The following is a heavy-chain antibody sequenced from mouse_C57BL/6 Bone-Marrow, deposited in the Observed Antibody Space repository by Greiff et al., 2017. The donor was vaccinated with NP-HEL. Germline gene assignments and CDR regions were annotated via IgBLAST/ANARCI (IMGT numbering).Heavy chain of an antibody. Sequence: VKLQQSGPELVKPGASVKISCKASGYAFSSSWMNWVKQRPGKGLEWIGRIYPGDGDTNYNGKFKGKATLTADKSSSTAYMQLSSLTSEDAAVYFCARSGRLRRWFAYWGQGTLVTVSA. CDR3: ARSGRLRRWFAY. CDR2: IYPGDGDT. V-gene: IGHV1-82*01. CDR1: GYAFSSSW. D-gene: IGHD2-4*01. J-gene: IGHJ3*01.